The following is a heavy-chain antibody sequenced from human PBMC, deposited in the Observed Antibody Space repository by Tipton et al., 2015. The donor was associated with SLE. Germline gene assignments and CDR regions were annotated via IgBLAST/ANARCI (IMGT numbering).Heavy chain of an antibody. CDR1: GGSISSHY. J-gene: IGHJ3*02. V-gene: IGHV4-59*11. Sequence: TLSLTCTVSGGSISSHYWSWIRQPPGKGLEWIGYIYYSGSTNYNPSLKSRVTISVDTSKNQFSLKLSSVTAADTAVYYCAKDTSGRTYHDAFDIWGQGTMVTVSS. CDR2: IYYSGST. CDR3: AKDTSGRTYHDAFDI. D-gene: IGHD6-19*01.